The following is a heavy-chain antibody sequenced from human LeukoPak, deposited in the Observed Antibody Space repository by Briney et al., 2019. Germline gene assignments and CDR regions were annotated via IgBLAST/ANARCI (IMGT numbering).Heavy chain of an antibody. D-gene: IGHD6-13*01. CDR1: GGSFSGYY. Sequence: SETLSLTCAVYGGSFSGYYWGWIRQPPGKGLEWIGEINHSGSTNYNPSLKSRVTISVDTSKNQFSLKLSSVTAAGTAVYYCTRDLGSHPGFWGQGTLVTVSS. CDR2: INHSGST. J-gene: IGHJ4*02. CDR3: TRDLGSHPGF. V-gene: IGHV4-34*01.